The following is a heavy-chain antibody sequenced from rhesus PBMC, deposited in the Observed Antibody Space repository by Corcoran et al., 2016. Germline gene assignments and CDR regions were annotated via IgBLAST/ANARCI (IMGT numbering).Heavy chain of an antibody. V-gene: IGHV4-169*01. D-gene: IGHD5-24*01. Sequence: QLQLQESGPGLVKPSESLSLTCDVSGGAISRSYCSAIPQAPWHGPDGIEYIYGSGSRTNYNPALKSRVTLSVDTSKNQLSLKLSSVTAADTAVYCCARTRPQRVQFGHWYFDLWGPGTPITISS. CDR1: GGAISRSY. CDR2: IYGSGSRT. J-gene: IGHJ2*01. CDR3: ARTRPQRVQFGHWYFDL.